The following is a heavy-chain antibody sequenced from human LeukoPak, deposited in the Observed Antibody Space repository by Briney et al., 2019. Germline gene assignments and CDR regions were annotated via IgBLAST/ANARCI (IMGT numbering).Heavy chain of an antibody. CDR1: GFTFSSYE. V-gene: IGHV3-48*03. J-gene: IGHJ4*02. CDR2: ISSSGSTI. D-gene: IGHD2-2*01. Sequence: PGGSLRPSCAASGFTFSSYEMNWVRQAPGKGLEWVSYISSSGSTIYYADSVKGRFTISRDNAKNSLYLQMNSLRAEDTAVYYCARDGKYCSSTSCHRPFDYWGQGTWSPSPQ. CDR3: ARDGKYCSSTSCHRPFDY.